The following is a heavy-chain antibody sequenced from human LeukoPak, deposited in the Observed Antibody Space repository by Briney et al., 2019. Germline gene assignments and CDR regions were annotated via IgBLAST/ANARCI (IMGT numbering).Heavy chain of an antibody. CDR2: IYYSGST. CDR1: GGSISSYY. V-gene: IGHV4-59*01. D-gene: IGHD6-6*01. J-gene: IGHJ4*02. Sequence: SETLSLTCTVSGGSISSYYWSWIRQPPGKGLEWIGYIYYSGSTNYNPSLKSRVTISVDTSKNQFSLKLSSVTAADTAVYYCASTPYRGIAARRGVDYWGQGTLVTVSS. CDR3: ASTPYRGIAARRGVDY.